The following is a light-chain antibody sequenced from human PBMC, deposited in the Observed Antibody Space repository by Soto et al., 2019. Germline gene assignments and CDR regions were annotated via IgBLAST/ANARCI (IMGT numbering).Light chain of an antibody. CDR1: QSVSSY. CDR2: DAS. Sequence: EIVLTQSPATLSLSPGERATLSCRASQSVSSYLAWYQQKXXQAPRLLIYDASNRATGIPARFSGSGSGTDFTLTISSLEPEDFAVYYCQQRSNWPPWTFGQGTKVEIK. J-gene: IGKJ1*01. V-gene: IGKV3-11*01. CDR3: QQRSNWPPWT.